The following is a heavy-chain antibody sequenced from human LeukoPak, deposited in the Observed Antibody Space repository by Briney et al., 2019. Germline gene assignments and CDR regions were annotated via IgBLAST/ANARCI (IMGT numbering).Heavy chain of an antibody. D-gene: IGHD3-10*01. V-gene: IGHV1-69*13. CDR3: AREGSGTYYYGMDV. CDR2: IIPIFGTA. J-gene: IGHJ6*02. Sequence: GASVKVSCKASGGTFSSYAIRWVRQAPGQGLEWMGGIIPIFGTANYAQKFQGRVTITADESTSTAYMELSSLRSEDTAVYYCAREGSGTYYYGMDVWGQGTTVTVSS. CDR1: GGTFSSYA.